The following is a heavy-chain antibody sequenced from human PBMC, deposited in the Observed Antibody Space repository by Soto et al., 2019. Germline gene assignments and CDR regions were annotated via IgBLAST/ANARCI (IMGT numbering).Heavy chain of an antibody. D-gene: IGHD5-12*01. Sequence: PGVSLRLSCAASGFTFSNYWMHWVRQAPGKGLVWVSRIHTGGSRTSYADSVKGRFTISRDNAKNTLYLQVNSLRAEDTAVYYCVRDRAYSGYDFWGQGTLVTVSS. J-gene: IGHJ4*02. CDR1: GFTFSNYW. V-gene: IGHV3-74*01. CDR3: VRDRAYSGYDF. CDR2: IHTGGSRT.